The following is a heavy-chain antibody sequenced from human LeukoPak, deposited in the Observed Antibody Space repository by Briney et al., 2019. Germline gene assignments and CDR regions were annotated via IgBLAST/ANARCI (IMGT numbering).Heavy chain of an antibody. V-gene: IGHV1-8*02. CDR1: GYTFTSYD. Sequence: ASVKVSCKASGYTFTSYDINWVRQATGQGLEWMGWMNPNSGNTGYAQKFQGWVTMTRDTSISTAYMELSRLRSDDTAVYYCARVAAAGGTHFDYWGQGSLVTVSS. CDR2: MNPNSGNT. D-gene: IGHD6-13*01. J-gene: IGHJ4*02. CDR3: ARVAAAGGTHFDY.